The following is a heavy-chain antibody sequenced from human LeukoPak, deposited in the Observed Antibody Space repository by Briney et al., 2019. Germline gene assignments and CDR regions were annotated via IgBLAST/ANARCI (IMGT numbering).Heavy chain of an antibody. J-gene: IGHJ4*02. CDR3: ARGYRLSAYSSSWYSALKNTVKYGTRALGFDY. CDR1: GYTFTSYG. V-gene: IGHV1-18*01. CDR2: ISAYNGNT. D-gene: IGHD6-13*01. Sequence: GASVTVSCMTSGYTFTSYGISWVRQAPGQGLEWMGWISAYNGNTNYAQKLQGRVTMTTDTSTSTAYMELRSLRSDDTAVYYCARGYRLSAYSSSWYSALKNTVKYGTRALGFDYWGQGTLVTVSS.